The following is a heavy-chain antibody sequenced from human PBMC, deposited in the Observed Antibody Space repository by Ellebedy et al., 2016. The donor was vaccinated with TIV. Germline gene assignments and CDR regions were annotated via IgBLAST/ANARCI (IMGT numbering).Heavy chain of an antibody. CDR3: AEEGGSSRGAAGMDV. D-gene: IGHD6-6*01. Sequence: PGGSLRLSCAASEFTLNTYGMHWVRQTPDKGLERVAFISSDGSDKYYVGSVKGRFTISSDISKNTLYLEMNSLRGDDTAVYYCAEEGGSSRGAAGMDVWGQGTTVIVSS. J-gene: IGHJ6*02. V-gene: IGHV3-30*18. CDR2: ISSDGSDK. CDR1: EFTLNTYG.